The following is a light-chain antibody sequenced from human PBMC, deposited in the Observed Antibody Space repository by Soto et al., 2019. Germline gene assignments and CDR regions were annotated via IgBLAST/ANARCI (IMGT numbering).Light chain of an antibody. V-gene: IGLV1-40*01. CDR2: GNN. Sequence: QSALTQPPSMSGAPGQRVTISCTGTSANIGAGYDVHWYQQLPGMAPKLLIYGNNKRPSGVPDRFSGSKSGTSASLAITGLQAEDEAHYYCQSYDSTLSGLYVLGTGTKLTVL. CDR1: SANIGAGYD. CDR3: QSYDSTLSGLYV. J-gene: IGLJ1*01.